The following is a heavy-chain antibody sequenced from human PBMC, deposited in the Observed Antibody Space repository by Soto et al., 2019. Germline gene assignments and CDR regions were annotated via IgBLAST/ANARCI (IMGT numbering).Heavy chain of an antibody. CDR2: ISSSSSTI. CDR1: GFTFSSYS. J-gene: IGHJ5*02. CDR3: ARESRFLEWLSLNWFDP. D-gene: IGHD3-3*01. Sequence: EVQLVESGGGLVQPGGSLRLSCAASGFTFSSYSMNWVRQAPGKGLEWVSYISSSSSTIYYADSVKGRFTLSGDNAKNSLYLQMNSLRDEDTAVYYCARESRFLEWLSLNWFDPWGQGTLVTVSS. V-gene: IGHV3-48*02.